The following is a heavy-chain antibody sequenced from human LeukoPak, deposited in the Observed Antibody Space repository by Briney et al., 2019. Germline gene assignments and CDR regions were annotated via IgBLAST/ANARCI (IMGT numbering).Heavy chain of an antibody. CDR2: INAGNGNT. J-gene: IGHJ4*02. CDR3: ARPSAYSSGWGFDY. V-gene: IGHV1-3*01. D-gene: IGHD6-19*01. Sequence: ASVKVSCKASGYTFTGYYMHWVRQAPGQGLEWMGWINAGNGNTKYSQKFQGRVTITRDTSASTAYMELSSLRSEDTAVYYCARPSAYSSGWGFDYWGQGTLVTVSS. CDR1: GYTFTGYY.